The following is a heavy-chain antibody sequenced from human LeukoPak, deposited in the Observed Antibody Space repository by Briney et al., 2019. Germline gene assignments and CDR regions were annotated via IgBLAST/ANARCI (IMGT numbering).Heavy chain of an antibody. CDR2: INTNTGNP. CDR1: GYTFTSYA. J-gene: IGHJ4*02. CDR3: ARTLHSSSWYVIDY. Sequence: ASVKVSCKASGYTFTSYAMNWVRQAPGQGLEWMGWINTNTGNPTYAQGFTGRFVFSLDTSVSTAYPQISSLKAEDTAVYYCARTLHSSSWYVIDYWGQGTLVTVSS. D-gene: IGHD6-13*01. V-gene: IGHV7-4-1*02.